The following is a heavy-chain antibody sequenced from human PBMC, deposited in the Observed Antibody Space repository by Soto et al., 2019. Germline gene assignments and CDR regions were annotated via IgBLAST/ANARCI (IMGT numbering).Heavy chain of an antibody. D-gene: IGHD3-22*01. Sequence: QVQLQESGPGLVKPSQTLSLTCTVSGGSISSGDYYWSWIRQPPGKGLEWIGYIYYSGSTYYNPSLKSRVTIXXDXSXXQCSLKLSSVTAADTAVYYCARGSYYYDSSGYSHYWGQGTLVTVSS. CDR3: ARGSYYYDSSGYSHY. CDR1: GGSISSGDYY. V-gene: IGHV4-30-4*01. J-gene: IGHJ4*02. CDR2: IYYSGST.